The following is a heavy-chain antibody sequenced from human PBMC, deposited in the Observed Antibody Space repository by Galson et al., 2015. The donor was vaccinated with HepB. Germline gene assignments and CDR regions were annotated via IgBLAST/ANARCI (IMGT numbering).Heavy chain of an antibody. Sequence: SLRLSCAASGFTFSSYAVHWVRQAPGKGLEWVAVISYDGNDKYYADSVKGRFTISRDNSKNTLYLQMNSLRAEDTAVYYCARDDHAYSISWYLDYWGQGTLVTVSS. D-gene: IGHD6-13*01. J-gene: IGHJ4*02. V-gene: IGHV3-30*04. CDR2: ISYDGNDK. CDR1: GFTFSSYA. CDR3: ARDDHAYSISWYLDY.